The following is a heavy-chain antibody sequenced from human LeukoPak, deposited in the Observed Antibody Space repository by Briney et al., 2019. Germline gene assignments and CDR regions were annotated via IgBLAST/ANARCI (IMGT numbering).Heavy chain of an antibody. Sequence: ASVKVSCKASGGTFRSFAISWVRQAPGQGLEWMGGIIPIFGTANYAQKFQGRVTITADESTSTAYMELSSLRSEDTAVYYCARGAIAAAGIDYWGQGTLVTVSS. CDR1: GGTFRSFA. CDR3: ARGAIAAAGIDY. CDR2: IIPIFGTA. D-gene: IGHD6-13*01. V-gene: IGHV1-69*01. J-gene: IGHJ4*02.